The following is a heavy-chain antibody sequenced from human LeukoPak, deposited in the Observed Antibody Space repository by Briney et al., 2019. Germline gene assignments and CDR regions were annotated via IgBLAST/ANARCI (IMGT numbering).Heavy chain of an antibody. V-gene: IGHV3-30-3*01. D-gene: IGHD3-22*01. J-gene: IGHJ4*02. CDR2: ISYDGSNK. Sequence: GRSLRLSCAASGFTFSSYAMHWVRQAPGKGPEWVAVISYDGSNKYYADSVKGRFTISRDNSKNTLYLQMNSLRAEDTAVYYCARVPIVRYYFDYWGQGTLVTVSS. CDR3: ARVPIVRYYFDY. CDR1: GFTFSSYA.